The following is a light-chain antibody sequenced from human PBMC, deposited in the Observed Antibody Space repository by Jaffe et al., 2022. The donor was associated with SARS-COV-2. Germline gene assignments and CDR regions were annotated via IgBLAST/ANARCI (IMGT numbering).Light chain of an antibody. V-gene: IGLV2-8*01. J-gene: IGLJ3*02. CDR1: SGDVGSYTY. CDR2: DVN. Sequence: QSALTQPPSASGSPGQSVTISCTGTSGDVGSYTYVSWYQQHPGKAPKLIMSDVNERPSGVPDRFSGSKSGNTASLSVSALQPEDEAFYYCLSYAGSNTWVFGAGTKLTVL. CDR3: LSYAGSNTWV.